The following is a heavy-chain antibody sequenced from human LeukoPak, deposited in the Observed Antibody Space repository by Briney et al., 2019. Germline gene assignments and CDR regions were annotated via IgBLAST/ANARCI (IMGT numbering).Heavy chain of an antibody. D-gene: IGHD3-16*01. CDR3: ARDAPGGGVYFDD. CDR1: GFTFDNYE. Sequence: GGSLRLSCAASGFTFDNYEMNWVRQAPGKGLEWVSFISSSSTTIYYADSVKGRFTISRDNAKNSLYLQMDSLRDEDTAVYYCARDAPGGGVYFDDWGQGTLVTVSS. V-gene: IGHV3-48*02. J-gene: IGHJ4*02. CDR2: ISSSSTTI.